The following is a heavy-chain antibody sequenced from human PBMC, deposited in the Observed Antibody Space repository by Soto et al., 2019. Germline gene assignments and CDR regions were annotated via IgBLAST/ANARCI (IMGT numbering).Heavy chain of an antibody. CDR2: INAGNGKK. J-gene: IGHJ4*02. CDR3: ARGMYTIDY. D-gene: IGHD1-1*01. CDR1: GYTFTSYA. Sequence: ASVKVSCKASGYTFTSYAMHWVRQAPGQRLEWMGWINAGNGKKKYSKKYQGKVTITRDTSASTAYMELSSLRSEDTAVYYCARGMYTIDYWGQGTLVTVSS. V-gene: IGHV1-3*01.